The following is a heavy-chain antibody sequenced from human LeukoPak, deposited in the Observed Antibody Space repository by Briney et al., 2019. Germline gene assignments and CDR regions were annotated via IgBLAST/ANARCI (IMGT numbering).Heavy chain of an antibody. J-gene: IGHJ4*02. CDR2: ISGRGGST. Sequence: GGSLRLSCAASGFTFSSYAVSWVRQAPGVGLEWVSTISGRGGSTFYADSVKGRFTISRDNSKNTLYLQMDSLRAEDTAVYYCAKVISSYSGFESYWGQGTLVTVSS. D-gene: IGHD5-12*01. CDR3: AKVISSYSGFESY. CDR1: GFTFSSYA. V-gene: IGHV3-23*01.